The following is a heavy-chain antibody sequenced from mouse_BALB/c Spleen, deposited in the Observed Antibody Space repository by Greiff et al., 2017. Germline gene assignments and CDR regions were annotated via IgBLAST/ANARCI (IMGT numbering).Heavy chain of an antibody. D-gene: IGHD2-1*01. J-gene: IGHJ2*01. CDR3: AREMGGYGNFDY. V-gene: IGHV3-5*02. CDR2: IYYSGTI. CDR1: GISITTGNYR. Sequence: EVKLVESGPGLVKPSQTVSLTCTVTGISITTGNYRWSWIRQFPGNKLEWIGYIYYSGTITYNPSLTSRTTITRDTSKNQFFLEMNSLTAEDTATDYCAREMGGYGNFDYWGQGTTLTVSS.